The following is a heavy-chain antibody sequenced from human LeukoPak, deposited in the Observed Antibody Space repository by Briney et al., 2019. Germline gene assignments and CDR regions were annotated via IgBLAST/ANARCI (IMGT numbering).Heavy chain of an antibody. CDR1: GGSISSGSYY. D-gene: IGHD6-19*01. CDR2: IYTSGNT. Sequence: SETLSLTCTVSGGSISSGSYYWSWIRQPAGKGLEWIGRIYTSGNTNYDPSLKGRVTISVDTSKNQFSLKLSSVTAADTAVYYCARRPPSGWDRARRYMDVWGKGTTVTISS. CDR3: ARRPPSGWDRARRYMDV. V-gene: IGHV4-61*02. J-gene: IGHJ6*03.